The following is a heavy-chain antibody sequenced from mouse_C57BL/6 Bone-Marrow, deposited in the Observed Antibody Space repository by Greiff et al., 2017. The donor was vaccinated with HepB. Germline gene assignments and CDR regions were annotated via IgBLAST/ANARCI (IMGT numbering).Heavy chain of an antibody. V-gene: IGHV1-82*01. CDR3: AVYGNYDY. CDR1: GYAFSSSW. CDR2: IYPGDGDI. Sequence: VMLVESGPELVKPGASVKISCKASGYAFSSSWMNWVKQRPGKGLEWIGRIYPGDGDINYNGKFKGKATLTADKSSSTAYIQLSSLTSEDSAVYFFAVYGNYDYWGQGTTLTVSS. D-gene: IGHD2-1*01. J-gene: IGHJ2*01.